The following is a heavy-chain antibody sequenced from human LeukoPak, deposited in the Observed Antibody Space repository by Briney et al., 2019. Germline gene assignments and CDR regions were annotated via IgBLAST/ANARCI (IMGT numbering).Heavy chain of an antibody. J-gene: IGHJ4*02. Sequence: ASVKVSCKASGYTFTSYGISWVRQAPGQGLEWMGWISAYNGNTNYAQKLQGRVTMTTDTSTSTAYMELRSLRSDDTAVYYCARDPTYYDYVWGRLYYFDYWGQGTLVTVSS. CDR2: ISAYNGNT. CDR3: ARDPTYYDYVWGRLYYFDY. V-gene: IGHV1-18*01. D-gene: IGHD3-16*01. CDR1: GYTFTSYG.